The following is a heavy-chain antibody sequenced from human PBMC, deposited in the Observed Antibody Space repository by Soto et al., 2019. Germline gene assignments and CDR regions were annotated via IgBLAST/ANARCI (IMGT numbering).Heavy chain of an antibody. D-gene: IGHD3-22*01. J-gene: IGHJ6*02. CDR2: ISGSGGGR. CDR3: AKERDSSGFYGYYGMDV. V-gene: IGHV3-23*01. CDR1: GFNFDSPA. Sequence: GGSLRLSCVASGFNFDSPAMNWVRQAPGKGLEWVSAISGSGGGRYYADSVKGRFSISRDNSKKMVFLQMNGLRVDDTAVYYCAKERDSSGFYGYYGMDVWGQGTTVTVSS.